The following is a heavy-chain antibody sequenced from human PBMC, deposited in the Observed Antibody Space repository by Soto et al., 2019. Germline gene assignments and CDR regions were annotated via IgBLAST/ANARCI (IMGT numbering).Heavy chain of an antibody. CDR3: VRDATKNLRDWFDP. D-gene: IGHD1-1*01. V-gene: IGHV4-4*07. CDR1: GASISGFY. J-gene: IGHJ5*02. Sequence: SETLSLTCTVSGASISGFYWSWIRKSAGKGLEWIGRIYATGTTDYNPSLKSRVMMSVDTSKKQFSLKLRSVTAADTAVYYCVRDATKNLRDWFDPWGQGISVTVSS. CDR2: IYATGTT.